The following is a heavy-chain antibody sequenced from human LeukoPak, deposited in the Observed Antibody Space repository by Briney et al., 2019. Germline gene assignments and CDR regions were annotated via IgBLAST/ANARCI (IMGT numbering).Heavy chain of an antibody. CDR3: AKEGTRMASSYFDY. D-gene: IGHD2-8*01. CDR2: INSDGSST. Sequence: GGSLRLSGAASGFTFSSYWMHWVRQAPGKGRVWFSRINSDGSSTSYADSVKGRFTISRDNAKNTLYLQMNSLRAEDTAVYYCAKEGTRMASSYFDYWGQGTLITVSS. CDR1: GFTFSSYW. V-gene: IGHV3-74*01. J-gene: IGHJ4*02.